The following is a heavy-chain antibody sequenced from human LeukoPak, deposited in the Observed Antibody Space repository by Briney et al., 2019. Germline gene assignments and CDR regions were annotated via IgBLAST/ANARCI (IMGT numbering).Heavy chain of an antibody. CDR1: GYTFTSYY. D-gene: IGHD6-13*01. V-gene: IGHV1-2*02. Sequence: ASVKVSCKASGYTFTSYYMHWVRQAPGQGLEWMGWINPNSGGTNYAQKFQGRVTMTRDTSISTAYMELSRLRSDDTAVYYCARDSYRIAAVTAEEDNDYWGQGTLVTVSS. CDR3: ARDSYRIAAVTAEEDNDY. CDR2: INPNSGGT. J-gene: IGHJ4*02.